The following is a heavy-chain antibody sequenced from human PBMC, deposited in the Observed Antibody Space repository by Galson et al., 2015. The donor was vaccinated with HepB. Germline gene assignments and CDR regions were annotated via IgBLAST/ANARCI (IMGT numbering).Heavy chain of an antibody. J-gene: IGHJ4*02. CDR1: GGSISGFY. CDR3: ARERSGELRSPYYCDY. CDR2: IYYNGGS. Sequence: LSLTCTVSGGSISGFYWSWIRQPPGKGLEWIGYIYYNGGSNYNPSLRSRVTISVDTSKNQFSLKLSSVTAADTAVYYCARERSGELRSPYYCDYWGQGTLVTVSS. D-gene: IGHD3-3*01. V-gene: IGHV4-59*12.